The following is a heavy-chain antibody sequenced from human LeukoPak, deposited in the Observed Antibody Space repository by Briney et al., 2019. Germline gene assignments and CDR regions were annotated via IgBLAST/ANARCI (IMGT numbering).Heavy chain of an antibody. J-gene: IGHJ4*02. Sequence: PGGSLRLSCAASGFNLRSYEMNWVRQAPGKGLEWVSFISSSGTTPYYADSVKGRFTISRDNAKNSLYLQMNSLRAEDTAVYYCARDHRYYYDSSGYPDYWGQGTLVTVSS. CDR1: GFNLRSYE. CDR3: ARDHRYYYDSSGYPDY. V-gene: IGHV3-48*03. CDR2: ISSSGTTP. D-gene: IGHD3-22*01.